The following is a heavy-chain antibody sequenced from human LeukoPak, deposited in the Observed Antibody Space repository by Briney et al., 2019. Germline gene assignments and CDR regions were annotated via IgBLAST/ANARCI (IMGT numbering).Heavy chain of an antibody. CDR3: ARGQGYYYGSGSYQPHWFDP. J-gene: IGHJ5*02. Sequence: SVKVSCKAAGGTFSSYAISWVRQAPGQGLEWMGGIIPIFGTANYAQKFQGRVTITADESTSTAYMELSSLRSEDTAVYYCARGQGYYYGSGSYQPHWFDPWGQGTLVTVSS. V-gene: IGHV1-69*13. D-gene: IGHD3-10*01. CDR2: IIPIFGTA. CDR1: GGTFSSYA.